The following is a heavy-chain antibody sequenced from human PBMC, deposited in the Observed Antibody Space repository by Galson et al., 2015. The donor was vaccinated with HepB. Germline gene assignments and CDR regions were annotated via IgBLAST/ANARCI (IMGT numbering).Heavy chain of an antibody. J-gene: IGHJ6*02. CDR1: GFTFSGYG. CDR2: IWYDGNNE. V-gene: IGHV3-33*01. D-gene: IGHD2-21*02. CDR3: ARDFGDCILNHYALDV. Sequence: SLRLSCAASGFTFSGYGMHWVRQAPGKGLEWVAIIWYDGNNEQYADSVKGRFTISRDNSKNTLYLQMNSLRVEATAVYYCARDFGDCILNHYALDVWGQGTTVSVSS.